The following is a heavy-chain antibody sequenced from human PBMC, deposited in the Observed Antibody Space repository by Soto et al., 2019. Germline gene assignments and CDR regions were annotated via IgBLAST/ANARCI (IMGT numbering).Heavy chain of an antibody. CDR3: AKVRYSSPMSYYYGMDV. J-gene: IGHJ6*02. V-gene: IGHV1-69*01. CDR2: IIPIFGTA. D-gene: IGHD6-19*01. CDR1: RVAFSKFI. Sequence: QAQLEQSGGEVKKPGSSVKVSCKASRVAFSKFIVTWVRQAPGLGLEWVGGIIPIFGTANYAQKFQGRVTITADESTSTSYVEVNNLRSEDTAVYYCAKVRYSSPMSYYYGMDVWGQGTTVTVSS.